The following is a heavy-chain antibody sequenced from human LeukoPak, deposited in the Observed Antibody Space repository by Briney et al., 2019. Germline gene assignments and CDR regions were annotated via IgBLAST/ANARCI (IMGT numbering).Heavy chain of an antibody. J-gene: IGHJ6*03. CDR1: GGSFSGYY. CDR2: INHSGST. V-gene: IGHV4-34*01. Sequence: PSETLSLTCAVYGGSFSGYYWSWIRQPPGKGLEWIGEINHSGSTNYNPSLKSRVTISVDTSKNKFSLKLSSVAPAEPAVYYRARGGPHYHFLFVALPLQYYYYYMDVWGKGTTVTVSS. D-gene: IGHD3-3*01. CDR3: ARGGPHYHFLFVALPLQYYYYYMDV.